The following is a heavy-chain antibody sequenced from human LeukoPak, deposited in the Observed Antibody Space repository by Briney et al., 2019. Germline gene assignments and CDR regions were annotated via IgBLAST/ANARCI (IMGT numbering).Heavy chain of an antibody. D-gene: IGHD3-22*01. CDR3: ASQPSPYYYDSSGYPLGYMDV. J-gene: IGHJ6*03. CDR2: IYYSGST. CDR1: GGSISSYY. Sequence: SETLSLTCTVSGGSISSYYWSWIRQPPGKGLEWIGSIYYSGSTYYNPSLKSRVTISVDTSKNQFSLKLSSVTAADTAVYYCASQPSPYYYDSSGYPLGYMDVWGKGTTVTISS. V-gene: IGHV4-39*01.